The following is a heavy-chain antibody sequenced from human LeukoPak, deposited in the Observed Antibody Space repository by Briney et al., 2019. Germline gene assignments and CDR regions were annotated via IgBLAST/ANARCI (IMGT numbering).Heavy chain of an antibody. V-gene: IGHV3-7*01. CDR3: ARGIDNYYYYMDV. J-gene: IGHJ6*03. CDR2: IKQDGSEK. Sequence: PGGSPRLSCAASGFTFSSYWMSWVRQAPGKGLEWVANIKQDGSEKYYVDSVKGRFTISRDNAKNSLYLQMNSLRAEDTAVYYCARGIDNYYYYMDVWGKGTTVTVSS. CDR1: GFTFSSYW.